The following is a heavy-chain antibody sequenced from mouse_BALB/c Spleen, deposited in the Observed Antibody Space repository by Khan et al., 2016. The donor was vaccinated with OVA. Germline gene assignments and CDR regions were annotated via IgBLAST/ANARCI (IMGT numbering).Heavy chain of an antibody. CDR1: GFSLSDYG. V-gene: IGHV2-6-5*01. CDR3: AKGVWAHYYTLDY. J-gene: IGHJ4*01. CDR2: IWGGGST. Sequence: QVQLQQSGPGLVAPSQNLSITCTVSGFSLSDYGVSWIRQTPGKGLEWLGVIWGGGSTYYNSALRSRLSISKDNSKSQVFLKMTSLQSDDSAMFYGAKGVWAHYYTLDYWGQGTSVTVSS.